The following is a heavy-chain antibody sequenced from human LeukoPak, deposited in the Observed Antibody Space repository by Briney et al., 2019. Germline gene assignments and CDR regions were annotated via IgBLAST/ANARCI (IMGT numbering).Heavy chain of an antibody. J-gene: IGHJ4*02. V-gene: IGHV3-9*01. D-gene: IGHD6-13*01. CDR2: ISWNSGSI. CDR1: GFTFDDYA. CDR3: AKDLSPGLAAAGDY. Sequence: SGGSLRLSCAASGFTFDDYAMHWVRHAPGKGLEWVSGISWNSGSIVYADSVKGRFTISRDNAKNSLYLQMNSLRAEDTALYYCAKDLSPGLAAAGDYWGQGTLVTVSS.